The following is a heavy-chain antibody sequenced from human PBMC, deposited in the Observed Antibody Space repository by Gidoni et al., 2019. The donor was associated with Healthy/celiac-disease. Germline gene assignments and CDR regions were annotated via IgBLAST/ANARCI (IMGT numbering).Heavy chain of an antibody. CDR1: GFPFSSYA. J-gene: IGHJ4*02. Sequence: QVQLVESGGGVVQPGRSLRLYCAASGFPFSSYAMHWVRQAPGKGLEWVAVISYDGSNKYYADSVKGRFTISRDNSKNTLYLQMNSLRAEDTAVYYCARDRGSSCRTAGRYWGQGTLVTVSS. CDR3: ARDRGSSCRTAGRY. V-gene: IGHV3-30*04. D-gene: IGHD6-13*01. CDR2: ISYDGSNK.